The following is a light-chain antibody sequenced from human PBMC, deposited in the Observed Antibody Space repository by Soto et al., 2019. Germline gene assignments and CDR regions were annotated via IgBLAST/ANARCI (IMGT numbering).Light chain of an antibody. CDR2: AAS. V-gene: IGKV1-33*01. Sequence: DIQMTQSPSSLSASVGDRVTITCRASQSISSYLNWYQQKPGKAPKLLIYAASSLQSGVPSRFSGSGSGTDFTLIISSLQPEDIATYYCQQYDNPSITFGQGTRLEIK. J-gene: IGKJ5*01. CDR1: QSISSY. CDR3: QQYDNPSIT.